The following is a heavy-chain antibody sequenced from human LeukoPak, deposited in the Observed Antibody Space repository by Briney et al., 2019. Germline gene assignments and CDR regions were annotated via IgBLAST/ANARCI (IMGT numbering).Heavy chain of an antibody. CDR3: ARGSWYSSSWDPPENYFDY. CDR1: GYTFTGYY. CDR2: INPNSGGT. D-gene: IGHD6-13*01. Sequence: ASVKVSCKASGYTFTGYYMHWVRQAPGQGLEWMGWINPNSGGTNYAQKFQGRVTMTRDTSISTAYMELSRLRSDDTAVYYCARGSWYSSSWDPPENYFDYWGQGTLVTVSS. V-gene: IGHV1-2*02. J-gene: IGHJ4*02.